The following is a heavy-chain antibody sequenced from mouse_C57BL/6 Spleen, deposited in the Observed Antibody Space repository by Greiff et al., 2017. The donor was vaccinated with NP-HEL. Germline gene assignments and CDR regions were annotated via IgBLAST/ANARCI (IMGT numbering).Heavy chain of an antibody. J-gene: IGHJ4*01. V-gene: IGHV14-3*01. CDR2: IDPANGNT. CDR1: GFNIKNTY. D-gene: IGHD1-1*01. Sequence: CTASGFNIKNTYMHWVKQRPEQGLEWIGRIDPANGNTKYAPKFQGKATITADTSSNTAYLQLSSLTSEDTAIYYCARDYYGSRGYAMDYWGQGTSVTVSS. CDR3: ARDYYGSRGYAMDY.